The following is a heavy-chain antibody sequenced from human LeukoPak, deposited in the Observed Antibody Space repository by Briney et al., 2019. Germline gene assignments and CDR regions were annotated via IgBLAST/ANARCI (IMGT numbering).Heavy chain of an antibody. CDR3: ARELMGLTMIVVVNPIGY. CDR1: GFTFSSYS. J-gene: IGHJ4*02. D-gene: IGHD3-22*01. V-gene: IGHV3-21*01. CDR2: ISSTSSYI. Sequence: GGSLRLSCAASGFTFSSYSMNWVRQAPGKGLEWVSSISSTSSYIYYADSVKGRFTISRDNAKNSLFLQMNSLRAEDTAVYYCARELMGLTMIVVVNPIGYWGQGTLVTVSP.